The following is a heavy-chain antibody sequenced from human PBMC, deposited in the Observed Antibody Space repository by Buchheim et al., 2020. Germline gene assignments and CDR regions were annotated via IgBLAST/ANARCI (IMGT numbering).Heavy chain of an antibody. CDR1: GGSISSSSYY. D-gene: IGHD3-22*01. Sequence: QLQLQESGPGLVKPSETLSLTCTVSGGSISSSSYYWGWIRQPPGKGLEWIGSIYYSGRTYYNPSPKRLASITVDTSKNQFSLKMSSVTAADTAVYYCASLYYYDSSDYYNPYYFDYGGQGTL. CDR2: IYYSGRT. J-gene: IGHJ4*02. V-gene: IGHV4-39*07. CDR3: ASLYYYDSSDYYNPYYFDY.